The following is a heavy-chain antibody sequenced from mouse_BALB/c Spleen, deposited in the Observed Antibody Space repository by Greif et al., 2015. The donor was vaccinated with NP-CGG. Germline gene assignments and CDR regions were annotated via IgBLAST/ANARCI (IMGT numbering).Heavy chain of an antibody. CDR1: GFTFSSYA. Sequence: EVMLVESGGGLVKPGGSLKLSCAASGFTFSSYAMSWVRQTPEKRLEWVASISSGGSTYYPDSVKGRFTISRDNARNILCLQMSSLRAEDTAMYYCAREYGNYYAMDYWGQGTSVTVSS. CDR3: AREYGNYYAMDY. J-gene: IGHJ4*01. V-gene: IGHV5-6-5*01. CDR2: ISSGGST. D-gene: IGHD2-10*02.